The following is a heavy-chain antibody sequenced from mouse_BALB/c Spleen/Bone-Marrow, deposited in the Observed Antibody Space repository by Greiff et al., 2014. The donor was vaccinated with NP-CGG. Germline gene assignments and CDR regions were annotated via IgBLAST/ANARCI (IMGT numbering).Heavy chain of an antibody. CDR3: ASYYGSSYDYFDY. CDR1: GFNIKDYY. J-gene: IGHJ2*01. D-gene: IGHD1-1*01. CDR2: IDPENGNT. V-gene: IGHV14-1*02. Sequence: EVKLVESGAELVRPGALVKLSCKASGFNIKDYYMHWVKQRPEQGLEWIGWIDPENGNTIYDPKFQGKASITADTSSNTSYLQLSSLTSEATVVYYCASYYGSSYDYFDYWGQGTTLTVSS.